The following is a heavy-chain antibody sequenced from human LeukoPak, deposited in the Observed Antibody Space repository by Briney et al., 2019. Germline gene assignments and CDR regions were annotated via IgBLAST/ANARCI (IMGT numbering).Heavy chain of an antibody. J-gene: IGHJ4*02. Sequence: GGSLRLSCAASGFTFSSYGMSWVRQAPGKGLEWVSDIYTDDRTYYADSVKGRFTISRDDSKNMLFLQMDSLRVEDTAVYYCARDGVGAGLEGYWGQGTLVTVSS. V-gene: IGHV3-53*01. CDR1: GFTFSSYG. D-gene: IGHD1-26*01. CDR3: ARDGVGAGLEGY. CDR2: IYTDDRT.